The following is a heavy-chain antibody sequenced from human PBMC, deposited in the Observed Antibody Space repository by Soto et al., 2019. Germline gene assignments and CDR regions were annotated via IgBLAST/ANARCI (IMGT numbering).Heavy chain of an antibody. V-gene: IGHV4-30-4*01. CDR1: GGSVSSGDYY. J-gene: IGHJ4*02. CDR2: IYHSGNT. D-gene: IGHD6-13*01. CDR3: ARVDSSSWNWVLDY. Sequence: QVQLQESGPGLVNPSETLSLTCTVSGGSVSSGDYYWSWIRQPPGKGLEWIGNIYHSGNTYYNPSLKSRVIISVYTSKNQFSLKLTSVTAADTAVYYCARVDSSSWNWVLDYWGRGTLVAVSS.